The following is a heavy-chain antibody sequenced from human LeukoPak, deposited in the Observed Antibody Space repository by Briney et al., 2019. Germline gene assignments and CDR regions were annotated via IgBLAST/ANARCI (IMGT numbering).Heavy chain of an antibody. D-gene: IGHD2-2*01. CDR3: ARDRYCSSTSCWGGWFDP. Sequence: GGSLRLSCAASGFTFSSYGMHWVRQAPGKGLERVAVIWYDGSNKYYADSVKGRFTISRDNSKNTLYLQMNSLRAEDTAVYYCARDRYCSSTSCWGGWFDPWGQGTLVTVSS. V-gene: IGHV3-33*01. CDR2: IWYDGSNK. J-gene: IGHJ5*02. CDR1: GFTFSSYG.